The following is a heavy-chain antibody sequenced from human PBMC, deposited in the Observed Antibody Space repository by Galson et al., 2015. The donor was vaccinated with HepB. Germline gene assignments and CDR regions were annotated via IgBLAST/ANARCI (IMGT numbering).Heavy chain of an antibody. CDR3: ARSKSPSSPSDN. CDR1: GFTFNSYE. CDR2: ISSSDGTI. V-gene: IGHV3-48*03. D-gene: IGHD6-13*01. Sequence: SLRLSCAASGFTFNSYEMNWVRQAPGTGLEWVSYISSSDGTIYYADSVKGRFTISRDNAKSLYLQMNSLTAKDTAVYYCARSKSPSSPSDNWGQGTLVTVSS. J-gene: IGHJ4*02.